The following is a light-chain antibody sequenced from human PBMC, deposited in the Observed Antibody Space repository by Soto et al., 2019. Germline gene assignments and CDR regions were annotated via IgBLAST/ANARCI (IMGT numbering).Light chain of an antibody. V-gene: IGLV3-1*01. CDR1: KLGDKY. J-gene: IGLJ2*01. CDR3: QAWDSTSAVV. Sequence: ELTQPPSVSVSPGQTASLTCSGDKLGDKYACWYQQKPGQSPVLVIYQDTKRPSGIPERFSGSNSGNTATLTISGTQAMDEADYYCQAWDSTSAVVFGGGTKLTVL. CDR2: QDT.